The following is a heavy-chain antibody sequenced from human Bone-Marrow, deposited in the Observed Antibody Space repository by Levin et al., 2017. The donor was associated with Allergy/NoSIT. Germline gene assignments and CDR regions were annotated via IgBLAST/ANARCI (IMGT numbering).Heavy chain of an antibody. Sequence: GESLKISCAASGFSFSSYWMHWVRQAPGKGLVWVSRISVDGSSTSYADSVKGRFTISRDNAKNTLYFQMNSLREEDTALYYCVKDDYASIWGQGTMVTVSS. V-gene: IGHV3-74*01. CDR3: VKDDYASI. D-gene: IGHD4-17*01. J-gene: IGHJ3*02. CDR1: GFSFSSYW. CDR2: ISVDGSST.